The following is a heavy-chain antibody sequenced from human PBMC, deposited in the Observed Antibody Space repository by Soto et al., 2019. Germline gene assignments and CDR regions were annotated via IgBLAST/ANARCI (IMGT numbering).Heavy chain of an antibody. J-gene: IGHJ4*02. CDR3: GRLAGTAALDY. CDR1: GGSISSGDYY. Sequence: PSETLSLTCTVSGGSISSGDYYWSWIRQPPGKGLEWIGYIYYSGSTYCNPSLKSRVTISVDTSKNQFSLKLSSVTAADTAVYYCGRLAGTAALDYWGQGTLVTVS. CDR2: IYYSGST. V-gene: IGHV4-30-4*01. D-gene: IGHD6-13*01.